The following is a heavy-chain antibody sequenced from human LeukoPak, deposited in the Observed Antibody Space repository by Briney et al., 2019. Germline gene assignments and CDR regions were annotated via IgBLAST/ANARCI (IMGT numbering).Heavy chain of an antibody. V-gene: IGHV4-59*02. J-gene: IGHJ4*02. D-gene: IGHD1-26*01. CDR2: IYASGSA. Sequence: PSETLSLTCAVSGGSVSGHYWDWIRQPPGKGLEWIGYIYASGSANYHPSLKSRVTISLDTSENHVSLRLTSVTAEDTAVYYCAREGIVGATQLDYWGQGTLVTVSS. CDR1: GGSVSGHY. CDR3: AREGIVGATQLDY.